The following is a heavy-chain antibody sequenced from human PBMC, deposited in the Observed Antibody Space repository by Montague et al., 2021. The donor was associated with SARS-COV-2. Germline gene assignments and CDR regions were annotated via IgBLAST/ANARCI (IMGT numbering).Heavy chain of an antibody. CDR3: VKGSGYP. V-gene: IGHV4-61*01. CDR2: IYDSGST. J-gene: IGHJ5*02. CDR1: GDSVISDKYY. Sequence: SETLSLTCTGTGDSVISDKYYWSWIRQPPGKGLEWIGFIYDSGSTSYSPSLHSRVTITIDTSKNQFSLNLMSVTPADTAVYYCVKGSGYPWGQGTLVTVSS. D-gene: IGHD3-22*01.